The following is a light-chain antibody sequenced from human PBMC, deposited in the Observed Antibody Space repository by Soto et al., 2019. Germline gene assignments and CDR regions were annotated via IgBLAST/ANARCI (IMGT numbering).Light chain of an antibody. CDR3: SSYATTSTLV. Sequence: QSALTQPASVSGSPGQSITISCTGTSSDVGSYNLVSWYQQYPGKAPKLMIYEGSKRPSGVSNRFSGSKSGNTASLTISGLQAEDESDYYCSSYATTSTLVFGGGTKLTV. CDR2: EGS. J-gene: IGLJ2*01. V-gene: IGLV2-23*01. CDR1: SSDVGSYNL.